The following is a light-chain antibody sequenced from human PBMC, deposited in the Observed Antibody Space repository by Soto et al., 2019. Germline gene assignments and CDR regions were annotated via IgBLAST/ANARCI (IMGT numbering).Light chain of an antibody. Sequence: DIQMTQSPSSLSASVGDRVTITCRASQDISVYLAWYQQKPGKVPKLLIYSASTLQSGVPSRFSGSGSGTDFTLIISSLQPDDDATSYFQEFNTAPLTFGQPKPLPIK. CDR2: SAS. CDR3: QEFNTAPLT. CDR1: QDISVY. V-gene: IGKV1-27*01. J-gene: IGKJ5*01.